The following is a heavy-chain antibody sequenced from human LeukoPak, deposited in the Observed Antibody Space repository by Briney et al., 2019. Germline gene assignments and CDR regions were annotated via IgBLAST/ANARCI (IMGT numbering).Heavy chain of an antibody. D-gene: IGHD2-21*01. CDR1: GFTFSSYA. CDR3: ACVVGGY. V-gene: IGHV3-23*01. J-gene: IGHJ4*02. CDR2: FSGSGGST. Sequence: PGGSLRLSCAASGFTFSSYAMSWVRQAPGKGLEWVSTFSGSGGSTYYADSVKGRFTISRDNSKDTLYLQMNSLRAEDTAMYFCACVVGGYWGQGTLVTVSS.